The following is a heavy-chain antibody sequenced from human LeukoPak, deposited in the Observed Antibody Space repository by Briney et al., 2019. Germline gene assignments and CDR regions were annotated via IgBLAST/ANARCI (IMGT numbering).Heavy chain of an antibody. V-gene: IGHV4-59*12. J-gene: IGHJ5*02. D-gene: IGHD6-13*01. Sequence: SETLSLTCTVSGGSITSYYWSWIRQPPGKGLEWIAYVYYSGDTDYNPSLKSRVTISVDTSKNHVSLKLTSVTAADTAVYYCARGRGARSSRWYNWFDPWGQGTLVTVSS. CDR2: VYYSGDT. CDR3: ARGRGARSSRWYNWFDP. CDR1: GGSITSYY.